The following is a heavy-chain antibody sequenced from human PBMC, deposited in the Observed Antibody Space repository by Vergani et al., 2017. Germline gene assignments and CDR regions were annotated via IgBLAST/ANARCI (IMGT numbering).Heavy chain of an antibody. Sequence: QVQLQQWGAGLLKPSETLSLTCTVSGGSISSGSYYWSWIRQPAGKGLEWIGRIYTSGSTNYNPSLKSRVTISVDTSKNQFSLKLSSVTAADTAVYYCARGRSIAARIAYFDYWGQGTLVTVSS. D-gene: IGHD6-6*01. CDR2: IYTSGST. CDR3: ARGRSIAARIAYFDY. CDR1: GGSISSGSYY. V-gene: IGHV4-61*02. J-gene: IGHJ4*02.